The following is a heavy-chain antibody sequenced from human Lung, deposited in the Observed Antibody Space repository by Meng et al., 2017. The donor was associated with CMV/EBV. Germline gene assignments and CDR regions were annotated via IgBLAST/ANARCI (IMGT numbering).Heavy chain of an antibody. J-gene: IGHJ6*02. CDR3: AKGKWGGYYYYYGMDV. CDR1: GFTFSTFA. CDR2: IYSGDDST. V-gene: IGHV3-23*03. Sequence: GESXKISXAASGFTFSTFAMSWVRQAPGKGLQWVSVIYSGDDSTYYADSVKGRFTISRDNSKNMLYLQMNSLRAEDSAVYFCAKGKWGGYYYYYGMDVWGRGTXVTRLL. D-gene: IGHD1-26*01.